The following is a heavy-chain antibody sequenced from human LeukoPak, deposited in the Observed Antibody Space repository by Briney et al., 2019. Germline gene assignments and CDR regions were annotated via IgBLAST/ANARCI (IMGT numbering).Heavy chain of an antibody. Sequence: PSETLSLTCAVYGGSFSGDYWSWIRQPPGKGLEWIGEINHSGSTNYNPSLKSRVTISVDTSKNQFSLKLSSVTAADTAVYYCARGRINWFDPWGQGTLVTVSS. CDR2: INHSGST. CDR1: GGSFSGDY. D-gene: IGHD2/OR15-2a*01. V-gene: IGHV4-34*01. CDR3: ARGRINWFDP. J-gene: IGHJ5*02.